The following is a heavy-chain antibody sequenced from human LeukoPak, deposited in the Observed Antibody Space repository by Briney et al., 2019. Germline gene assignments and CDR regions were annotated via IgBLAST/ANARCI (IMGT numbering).Heavy chain of an antibody. V-gene: IGHV3-21*04. D-gene: IGHD2-21*02. Sequence: SGGSLRLSCAASGFTFSSYSMNWVRQAPGKGLEWVSSISSSSSYIYYADSVKGRFTISRDNSKNTLYLQMNSLRAEDTAVYYCTRPAYCGGDCWGMDVWGQGTTVTVSS. CDR2: ISSSSSYI. J-gene: IGHJ6*02. CDR3: TRPAYCGGDCWGMDV. CDR1: GFTFSSYS.